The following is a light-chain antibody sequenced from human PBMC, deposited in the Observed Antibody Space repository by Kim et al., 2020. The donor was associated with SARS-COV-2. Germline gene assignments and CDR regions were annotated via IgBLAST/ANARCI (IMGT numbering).Light chain of an antibody. V-gene: IGKV1-39*01. CDR3: QQSYTTPT. CDR1: QTISGS. Sequence: SASVGDRVTSPCRSSQTISGSLNWYLQTPGKAPRLLIYDASNLQSGVPSRFTGSGSGTDFTLTISSLQPEDFATYYCQQSYTTPTFGGGTKVDIK. CDR2: DAS. J-gene: IGKJ4*01.